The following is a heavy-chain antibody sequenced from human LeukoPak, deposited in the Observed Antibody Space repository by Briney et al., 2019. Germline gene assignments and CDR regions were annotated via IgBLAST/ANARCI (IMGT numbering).Heavy chain of an antibody. CDR1: GLTFDDYA. J-gene: IGHJ3*02. CDR3: AKDIKVTATTDGAFDI. V-gene: IGHV3-9*01. CDR2: ISWNSGSI. D-gene: IGHD2-21*02. Sequence: GRSLRLSCAASGLTFDDYAMHWVRQAPGKGLEWVSGISWNSGSIGYADSVKGRFTISRDNAKNSLYLQMNSLRAEDTALYYCAKDIKVTATTDGAFDIWGQGTMVTVSS.